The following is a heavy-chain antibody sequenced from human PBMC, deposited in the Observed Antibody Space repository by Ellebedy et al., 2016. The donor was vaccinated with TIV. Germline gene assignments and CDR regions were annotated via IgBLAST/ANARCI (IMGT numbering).Heavy chain of an antibody. CDR1: GFTFSDYY. V-gene: IGHV3-11*01. D-gene: IGHD3-10*01. J-gene: IGHJ5*02. CDR2: ISGSAITI. Sequence: PGGSLRLSCAASGFTFSDYYMSWIRQAPGKGLELVSYISGSAITIYYADSVKGRFTISRDNAKNSLYLQMNSLRAEDTAVYYCARDFGHAYGFYNWFDPWGQGTLVTVSS. CDR3: ARDFGHAYGFYNWFDP.